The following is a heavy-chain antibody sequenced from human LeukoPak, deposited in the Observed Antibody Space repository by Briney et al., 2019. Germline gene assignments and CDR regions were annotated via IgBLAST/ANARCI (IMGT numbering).Heavy chain of an antibody. Sequence: GGSLRLAGAASGFTFNTYEMNWVRQAPGKGLEWVSYISSSGGTNFYADSVKGRFTISRDNAKNSLYLQINSLRAEDTAIYYCARATYSGSYFGLWGQGTLVTVSS. V-gene: IGHV3-48*03. CDR2: ISSSGGTN. CDR3: ARATYSGSYFGL. J-gene: IGHJ5*02. D-gene: IGHD1-26*01. CDR1: GFTFNTYE.